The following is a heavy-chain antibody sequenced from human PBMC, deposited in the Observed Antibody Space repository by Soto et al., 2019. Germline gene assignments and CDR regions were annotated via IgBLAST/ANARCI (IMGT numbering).Heavy chain of an antibody. D-gene: IGHD2-2*01. CDR1: GFTFSRYV. V-gene: IGHV3-23*01. CDR2: INSNGGST. Sequence: EVQLLDSGGGLVQPGGSLRLSCVASGFTFSRYVMTWVRQAPGKGLEWVSTINSNGGSTYYADSVKGRFTISRDNSKNSLYLQMNGLRAEDTAVYFCARVPDLDYCSRTSCIYYFDYWGQGALVTVSS. CDR3: ARVPDLDYCSRTSCIYYFDY. J-gene: IGHJ4*02.